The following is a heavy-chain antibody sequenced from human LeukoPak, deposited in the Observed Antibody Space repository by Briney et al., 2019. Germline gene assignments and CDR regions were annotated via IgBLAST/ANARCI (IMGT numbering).Heavy chain of an antibody. J-gene: IGHJ4*02. CDR2: IYYSGST. CDR1: GGSISSYY. D-gene: IGHD1-26*01. CDR3: ARSGIVGATSFDY. V-gene: IGHV4-59*01. Sequence: PSETLSLTCTVSGGSISSYYWSWIRQPPGKGLEWIGYIYYSGSTNYNPSLKSRVTISVDTSKNQFSLKLSSVTAADTAVYYCARSGIVGATSFDYWGQGTLVTVSS.